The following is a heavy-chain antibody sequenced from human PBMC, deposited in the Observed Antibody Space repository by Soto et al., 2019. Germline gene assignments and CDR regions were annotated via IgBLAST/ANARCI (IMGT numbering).Heavy chain of an antibody. CDR2: ISGGSSDI. D-gene: IGHD1-1*01. V-gene: IGHV3-21*01. CDR3: VRDESGTTSSHFS. J-gene: IGHJ5*02. Sequence: GGSLRLSCAASGFTFSRYSMNWVRQAPGKGLEWVSSISGGSSDIYYADSVKGRFTISRDNAKNSLYLQMNSLRAEDTAVYFWVRDESGTTSSHFSWGKGTLVTVS. CDR1: GFTFSRYS.